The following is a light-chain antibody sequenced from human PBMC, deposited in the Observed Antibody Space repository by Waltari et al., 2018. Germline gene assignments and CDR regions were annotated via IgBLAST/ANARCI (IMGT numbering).Light chain of an antibody. V-gene: IGLV2-23*02. CDR1: RNNIGFYDL. J-gene: IGLJ1*01. CDR2: DVV. Sequence: QSALTQPASVSGSPGQSITISCTGSRNNIGFYDLVSWYQQHPGKAPKLIIFDVVKPPSGVCVRFSGAKSGNTASRSIAGLQAEDDADYYCCSYSGSSSFPYVFGPGTTVTVL. CDR3: CSYSGSSSFPYV.